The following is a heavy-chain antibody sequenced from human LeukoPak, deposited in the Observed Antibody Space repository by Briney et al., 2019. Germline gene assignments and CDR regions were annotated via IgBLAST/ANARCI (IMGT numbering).Heavy chain of an antibody. D-gene: IGHD2-2*01. CDR3: ARGGIVVVSGAASNYYYYMDV. V-gene: IGHV3-21*01. CDR2: VTTSRSAR. J-gene: IGHJ6*03. Sequence: PGGSLRLSCEASGFTFSTYSVNWVRQAPGKGLEWVSSVTTSRSARYYADSVKGRFTVSRDNAKNSLYPQMNSLRAEDTAVYYCARGGIVVVSGAASNYYYYMDVWGKGTTVTVSS. CDR1: GFTFSTYS.